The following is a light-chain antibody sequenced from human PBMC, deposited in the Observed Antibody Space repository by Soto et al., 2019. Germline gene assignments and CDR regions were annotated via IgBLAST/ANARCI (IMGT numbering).Light chain of an antibody. CDR3: QQYARSSWT. V-gene: IGKV3-20*01. Sequence: EIVLTQSPDTLALSPGERVTLSCRASQRVSNSYLVWYQQKPGQAPRLLIYDSSTRATGIPDRFSGSGSGTDFTLTIKRLEPDDSAVYYCQQYARSSWTFGQGTKVDNK. CDR2: DSS. J-gene: IGKJ1*01. CDR1: QRVSNSY.